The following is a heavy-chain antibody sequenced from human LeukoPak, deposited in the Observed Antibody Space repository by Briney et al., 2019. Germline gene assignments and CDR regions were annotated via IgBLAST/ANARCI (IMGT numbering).Heavy chain of an antibody. V-gene: IGHV3-21*01. CDR2: ISSSSSYI. CDR1: GFTFSSYS. D-gene: IGHD3-22*01. Sequence: GGSLRLSCAASGFTFSSYSMNWVRQAPGKGLEWVSSISSSSSYIYYADSVKGRFTISRDNAKNSLYLQMNSLRAEDTAVYYCARDASSGMTYYYDSNSYWGQGTLVTVSS. CDR3: ARDASSGMTYYYDSNSY. J-gene: IGHJ4*02.